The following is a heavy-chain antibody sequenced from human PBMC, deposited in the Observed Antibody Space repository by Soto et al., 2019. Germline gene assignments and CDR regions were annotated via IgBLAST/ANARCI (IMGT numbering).Heavy chain of an antibody. Sequence: SVKVSCEASAGTFSSYAISWVRQAPGQGLEWMGGIIPIFGTANYAQKFQGRVTITADESTSTAYMELSSLRSEDTAVYYCARDKLGYCSGGSCGWFDPWGQGTLVTASS. CDR1: AGTFSSYA. V-gene: IGHV1-69*13. CDR2: IIPIFGTA. J-gene: IGHJ5*02. CDR3: ARDKLGYCSGGSCGWFDP. D-gene: IGHD2-15*01.